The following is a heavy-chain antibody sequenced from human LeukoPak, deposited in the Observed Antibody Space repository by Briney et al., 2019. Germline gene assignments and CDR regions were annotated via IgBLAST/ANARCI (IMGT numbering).Heavy chain of an antibody. J-gene: IGHJ4*02. CDR2: IYYSGST. Sequence: SETLSLTCTVSGGSISSSSYYWGWIRQPPGKGLEWIGSIYYSGSTYYNPSLKSRVTISVDTSKNQFSLKLSSVTAADTAVYYCARQWSSSWYFDYWGQGTLVTVSS. CDR3: ARQWSSSWYFDY. V-gene: IGHV4-39*01. CDR1: GGSISSSSYY. D-gene: IGHD6-19*01.